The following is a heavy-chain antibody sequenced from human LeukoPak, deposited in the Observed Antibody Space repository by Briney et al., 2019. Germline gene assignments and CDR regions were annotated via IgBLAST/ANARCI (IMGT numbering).Heavy chain of an antibody. V-gene: IGHV3-7*01. J-gene: IGHJ4*02. D-gene: IGHD3-3*01. CDR3: ARDWSDGFDY. Sequence: QAGGSLRLSCAASGFTFSSYWMSWVRQAPGKGLEWVASIKEDGSEKYYVDSVKGRFTISRDNAKNSVYLQMNGLRAEDTAVYYCARDWSDGFDYWGQGTLVTVSS. CDR2: IKEDGSEK. CDR1: GFTFSSYW.